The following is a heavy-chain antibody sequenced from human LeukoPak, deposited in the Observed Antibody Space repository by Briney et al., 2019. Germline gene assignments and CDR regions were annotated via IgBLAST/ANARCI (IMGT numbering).Heavy chain of an antibody. CDR2: INPSSGGT. CDR3: ARGSGLATIRGAFDI. CDR1: GYTFTSYH. J-gene: IGHJ3*02. V-gene: IGHV1-46*01. D-gene: IGHD5-12*01. Sequence: ASVTVSCTASGYTFTSYHMHWVRQAPGQGLEWMGIINPSSGGTSYAQKFQGRVTMTRDTSTSTVNMELRSLRSEDTAVYHCARGSGLATIRGAFDIWGLGTMVTVSS.